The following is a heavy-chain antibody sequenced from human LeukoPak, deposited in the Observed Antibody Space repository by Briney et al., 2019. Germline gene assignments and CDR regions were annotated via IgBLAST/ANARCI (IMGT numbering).Heavy chain of an antibody. CDR2: ISGSGSNT. CDR1: GFAFSSYA. V-gene: IGHV3-23*01. Sequence: PGGSLRLSCAASGFAFSSYAMSWVRQAPGKGLEWVSSISGSGSNTYYADSVKGRFTISRDNSKNILHLQMNSLRAEDTAIYYCAKDQRGYGRIVDYWGQGTLVTISS. J-gene: IGHJ4*02. CDR3: AKDQRGYGRIVDY. D-gene: IGHD3-10*01.